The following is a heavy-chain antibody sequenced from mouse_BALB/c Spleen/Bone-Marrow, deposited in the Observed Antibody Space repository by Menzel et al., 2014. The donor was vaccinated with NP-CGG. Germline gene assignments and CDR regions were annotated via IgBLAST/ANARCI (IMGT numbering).Heavy chain of an antibody. CDR2: FFPGSGSI. D-gene: IGHD2-12*01. V-gene: IGHV1-62-2*01. CDR3: ARHEDLDIRRRLGAMDY. Sequence: VQLQESGAEQVKPGASVKLSCKASGYTFTEYIIHWIKQRSGQGLEWIGWFFPGSGSIKYNEKFKDKATLTADKSSSTVYMELSRLTSEDSAVYFCARHEDLDIRRRLGAMDYWGQGTSVTVSS. J-gene: IGHJ4*01. CDR1: GYTFTEYI.